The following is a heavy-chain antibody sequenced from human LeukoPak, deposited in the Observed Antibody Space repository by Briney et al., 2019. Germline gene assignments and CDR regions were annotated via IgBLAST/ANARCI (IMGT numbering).Heavy chain of an antibody. D-gene: IGHD1-14*01. J-gene: IGHJ6*04. Sequence: KTSETLSLTCTVSGGSISSGDYYWSWIRQPPGKGLEWIGYIYYSGSTYYNPSLKSRVSTSVDTSENQFSLKLSSVTAADTAVYYCARHPGDDDYGMDVWGKGTTVTVSS. CDR2: IYYSGST. CDR1: GGSISSGDYY. V-gene: IGHV4-30-4*01. CDR3: ARHPGDDDYGMDV.